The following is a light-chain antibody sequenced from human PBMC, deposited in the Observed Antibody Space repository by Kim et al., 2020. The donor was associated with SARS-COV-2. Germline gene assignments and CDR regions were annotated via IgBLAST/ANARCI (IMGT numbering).Light chain of an antibody. CDR3: QQYKNWPPAGHT. CDR1: QSVRTS. V-gene: IGKV3-15*01. Sequence: PGERVTLSCRARQSVRTSIAWYQQKPGQAPRLLIFGASTRSTGVPDRFSGGGSGTEFTLTISRLQSEDVGIYYCQQYKNWPPAGHTFGQGTKLEI. CDR2: GAS. J-gene: IGKJ2*01.